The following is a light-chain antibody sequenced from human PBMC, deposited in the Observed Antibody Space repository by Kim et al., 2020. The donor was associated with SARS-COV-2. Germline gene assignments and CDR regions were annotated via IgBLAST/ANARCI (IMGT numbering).Light chain of an antibody. Sequence: VALGQTVRITCQGDSLRNFYASWYQQKPGQAPLLVIYGKNNRPSGIPGRFSGSSSGNTASLTIAGAQAEDEADYYCNSRDSSGNHPFGGGTRLTVL. J-gene: IGLJ2*01. CDR1: SLRNFY. V-gene: IGLV3-19*01. CDR3: NSRDSSGNHP. CDR2: GKN.